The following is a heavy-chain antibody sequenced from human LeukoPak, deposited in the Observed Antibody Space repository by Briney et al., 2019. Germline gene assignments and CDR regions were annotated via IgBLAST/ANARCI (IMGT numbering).Heavy chain of an antibody. D-gene: IGHD3-22*01. J-gene: IGHJ5*02. CDR3: AGDLGAYYDSSDNWFDP. CDR2: INSDGSST. Sequence: PGGSLRLSCAASGFTFSSYWMHWVRQAPGKGPVWVSRINSDGSSTNYADSVKGRFTISRDNAKNTLYLQMNSLRAEDTALYYCAGDLGAYYDSSDNWFDPWGQGTLVTVSS. CDR1: GFTFSSYW. V-gene: IGHV3-74*01.